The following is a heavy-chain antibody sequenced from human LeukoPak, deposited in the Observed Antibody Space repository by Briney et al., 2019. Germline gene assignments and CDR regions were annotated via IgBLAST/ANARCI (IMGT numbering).Heavy chain of an antibody. D-gene: IGHD2-8*01. CDR2: IYYSGST. J-gene: IGHJ5*02. Sequence: SETLSLTCTVSGGSISSYYWSWIRQPPGKGLEWIGYIYYSGSTNYNPSLKSRVTISVDTSKNQFSLKLSSVTAADTAVYYCARVFPLIVLRSTAWFDPWGQGTLVTVSS. CDR1: GGSISSYY. CDR3: ARVFPLIVLRSTAWFDP. V-gene: IGHV4-59*12.